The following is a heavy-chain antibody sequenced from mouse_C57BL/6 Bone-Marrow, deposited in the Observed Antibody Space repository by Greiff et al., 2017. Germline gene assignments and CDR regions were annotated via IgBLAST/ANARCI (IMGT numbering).Heavy chain of an antibody. J-gene: IGHJ1*03. Sequence: EVKLVESGGGLVQPGESLKLSCESNEYEFPSHDMSWVRQTPEKRLELVAAINSDGGSIYYPDTMERRFIISRDNTKKTLYLQMSSLRSEDTALYYCARHHYYGSWGYFDVWGTGTTVTVSS. V-gene: IGHV5-2*01. CDR1: EYEFPSHD. CDR3: ARHHYYGSWGYFDV. D-gene: IGHD1-1*01. CDR2: INSDGGSI.